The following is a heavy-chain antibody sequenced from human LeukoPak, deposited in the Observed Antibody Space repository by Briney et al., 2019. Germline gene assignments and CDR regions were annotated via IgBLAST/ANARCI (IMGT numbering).Heavy chain of an antibody. CDR2: ISGSGGST. V-gene: IGHV3-23*01. J-gene: IGHJ4*02. CDR1: GFTFSSYA. D-gene: IGHD3-16*02. CDR3: ASRDYDYVWGSYRSTFDY. Sequence: GGSLRLSCAASGFTFSSYAMSWVRQAPGKGLEWVSAISGSGGSTYYADSVKGRFTISRDNAKNSLYLQMNSLRAEDTAVYYCASRDYDYVWGSYRSTFDYWGQGTLVTVSS.